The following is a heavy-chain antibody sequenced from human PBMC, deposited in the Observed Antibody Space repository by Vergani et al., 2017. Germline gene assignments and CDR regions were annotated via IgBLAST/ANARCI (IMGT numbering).Heavy chain of an antibody. CDR3: ASNSPYCGGDCYFDY. CDR1: GGTFSSYA. J-gene: IGHJ4*02. V-gene: IGHV1-69*13. D-gene: IGHD2-21*02. CDR2: IIPIFGTA. Sequence: QVQLVQSGAEVKKPGSSVKVSCKASGGTFSSYAISWVRQAPGQGLEWMVRIIPIFGTANYAQKFQGRVTITADESTSTAYMELSSLRSEDTAVYYCASNSPYCGGDCYFDYWGQGTLVTVSS.